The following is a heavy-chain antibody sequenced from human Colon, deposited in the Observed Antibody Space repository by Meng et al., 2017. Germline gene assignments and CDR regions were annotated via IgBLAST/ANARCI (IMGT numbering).Heavy chain of an antibody. CDR1: GISLSTYG. CDR3: ARGATPENFDY. J-gene: IGHJ4*02. Sequence: QVQLVESGGDVVQPGRALRLSCVASGISLSTYGMHWVRQAPCKGLEWVAIIWFDGSNKYYGDSVKGRFTISRDNSKNTLYLQMNSLRVEDTAVYYCARGATPENFDYWGQGTLVTVSS. CDR2: IWFDGSNK. V-gene: IGHV3-33*01.